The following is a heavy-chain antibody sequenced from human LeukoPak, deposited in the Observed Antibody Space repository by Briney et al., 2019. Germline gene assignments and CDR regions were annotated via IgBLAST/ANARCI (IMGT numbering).Heavy chain of an antibody. V-gene: IGHV5-51*01. CDR2: IYTGDSDP. CDR1: GYSFTSYW. Sequence: PGASLKISCKGSGYSFTSYWIGCVRPMPGKVLEWVGIIYTGDSDPRYSPSFQGQVTISADKSISTAYLQWSSLKASDTAMYYCARRLRWELPYYFDYWGQGTLVTVSS. D-gene: IGHD2-15*01. CDR3: ARRLRWELPYYFDY. J-gene: IGHJ4*02.